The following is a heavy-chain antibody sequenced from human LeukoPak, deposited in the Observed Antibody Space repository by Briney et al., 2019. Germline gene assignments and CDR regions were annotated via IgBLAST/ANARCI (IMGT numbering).Heavy chain of an antibody. V-gene: IGHV3-48*03. Sequence: GGSLRLSCAASGFTFSSYEMNWVRQAPGKGLEWVSYISSSGSTIYYADSVKGRFTISRDNAKNSLYLQMNSLRAEDTAVYYCARVMGRYCSSTSCYVDYWGQGTLVTVSS. CDR3: ARVMGRYCSSTSCYVDY. CDR1: GFTFSSYE. J-gene: IGHJ4*02. D-gene: IGHD2-2*01. CDR2: ISSSGSTI.